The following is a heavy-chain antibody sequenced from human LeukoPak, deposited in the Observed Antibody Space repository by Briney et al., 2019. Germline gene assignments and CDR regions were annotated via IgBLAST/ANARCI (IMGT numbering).Heavy chain of an antibody. V-gene: IGHV4-4*07. Sequence: PSETLSLTCTVSGGSISSYYWNWIRQPAGKGLEWIGRIYTSGSTNYNPSLKSRVTMSVDTSKNQFSLKLSSVTAADTAVYYCARDSRWSSSWYGAVVFDYWGQGTLVTVSS. CDR2: IYTSGST. D-gene: IGHD6-13*01. J-gene: IGHJ4*02. CDR3: ARDSRWSSSWYGAVVFDY. CDR1: GGSISSYY.